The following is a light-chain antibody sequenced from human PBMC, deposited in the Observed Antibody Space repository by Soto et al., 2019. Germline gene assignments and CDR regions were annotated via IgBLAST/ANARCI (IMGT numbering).Light chain of an antibody. CDR2: GAS. CDR1: QGIRNE. Sequence: DIQMTQSPSSLSASVGDRVTITCRASQGIRNELGWYQQKPGEAPKRLIYGASSLQSGVPSRFSGSGSGTEFTLTITSLQPEDFATYYCLQRNSYSPLTFGGGTKVEIK. J-gene: IGKJ4*01. CDR3: LQRNSYSPLT. V-gene: IGKV1-17*01.